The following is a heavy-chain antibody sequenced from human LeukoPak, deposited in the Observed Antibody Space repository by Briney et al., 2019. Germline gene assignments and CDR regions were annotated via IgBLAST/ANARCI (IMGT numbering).Heavy chain of an antibody. CDR2: ISAYNGNT. CDR1: GYTFTSYG. V-gene: IGHV1-18*03. D-gene: IGHD7-27*01. CDR3: ARERSLVWGMDY. J-gene: IGHJ4*02. Sequence: ASVKVSCKASGYTFTSYGISWVRQAPGQGLEWMGWISAYNGNTNYAQKLQGRVTMTTDTSTSTAYMELSSLRSEDMAVYYCARERSLVWGMDYWGQGTLVTVSS.